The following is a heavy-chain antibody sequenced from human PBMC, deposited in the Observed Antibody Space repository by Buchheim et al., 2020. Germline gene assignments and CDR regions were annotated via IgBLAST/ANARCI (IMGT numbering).Heavy chain of an antibody. CDR2: INEDGSEK. V-gene: IGHV3-7*01. CDR1: GFTFTSYW. D-gene: IGHD2-2*01. CDR3: ARGGCSSANCKTSWNFVGSYYYGMDV. J-gene: IGHJ6*02. Sequence: EVQLVESGGGLVQPGGSLRLSCAASGFTFTSYWMRWVRQAPGKGLEWVANINEDGSEKHYVDSVKGRFTISRDNAKNSLYLQMNSLRAEDTALYYCARGGCSSANCKTSWNFVGSYYYGMDVWGQGTT.